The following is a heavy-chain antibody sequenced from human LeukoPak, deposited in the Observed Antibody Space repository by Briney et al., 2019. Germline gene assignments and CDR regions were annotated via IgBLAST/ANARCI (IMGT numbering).Heavy chain of an antibody. V-gene: IGHV1-3*01. J-gene: IGHJ5*02. D-gene: IGHD7-27*01. CDR3: TREVWGFDP. Sequence: ASVKVSCKASGFTFTDYIIHWVRQAPGQRLEWMGWMNAGNGNTKYSQNFQGRVIITRDTSATTAYMEPSSLRSEDTAVYYCTREVWGFDPWGQGTLVTVSS. CDR1: GFTFTDYI. CDR2: MNAGNGNT.